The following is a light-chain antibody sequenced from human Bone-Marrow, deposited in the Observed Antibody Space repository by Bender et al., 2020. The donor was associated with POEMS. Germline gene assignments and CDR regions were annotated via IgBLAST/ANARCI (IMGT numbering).Light chain of an antibody. V-gene: IGLV6-57*01. J-gene: IGLJ3*02. CDR1: SGSIATNY. CDR2: EDD. CDR3: QSYDGFNQV. Sequence: FMLTQPHSVSESPGKTVTISCTRSSGSIATNYVQWFQQRPGSSPTTVIYEDDHRPSGVPDRFSGSIDTSSNSASLTISGLKTEDEADYYCQSYDGFNQVFGGGTRLTVL.